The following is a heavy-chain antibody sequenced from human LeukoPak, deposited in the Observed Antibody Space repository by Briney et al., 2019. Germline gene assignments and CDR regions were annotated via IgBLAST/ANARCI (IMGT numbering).Heavy chain of an antibody. Sequence: SVKVSCKASGGTFSSYAISWVRQAPGQGLEWMGRIIPIFGTANYAQRFQGRVTITTDESTSTAYMELSSLRSEDTAVYYCAREARDIVAYCGGDCDPPFYYFDYWGQGTLVTVSS. J-gene: IGHJ4*02. CDR2: IIPIFGTA. CDR3: AREARDIVAYCGGDCDPPFYYFDY. CDR1: GGTFSSYA. V-gene: IGHV1-69*05. D-gene: IGHD2-21*02.